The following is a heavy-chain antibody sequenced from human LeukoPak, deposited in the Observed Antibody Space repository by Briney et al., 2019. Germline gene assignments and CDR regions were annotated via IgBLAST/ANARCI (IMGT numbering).Heavy chain of an antibody. CDR3: ARLYYDSSTVDY. CDR1: GGSISYYY. V-gene: IGHV4-59*08. J-gene: IGHJ4*02. CDR2: IYYSGST. Sequence: SETLSLTCTVSGGSISYYYWSWIRQPPGKGLEWIGYIYYSGSTNYNPSLKSRVAISVDTSKNQISLKLSSVTAADTAVYYCARLYYDSSTVDYWGQGTLVTVSS. D-gene: IGHD3-22*01.